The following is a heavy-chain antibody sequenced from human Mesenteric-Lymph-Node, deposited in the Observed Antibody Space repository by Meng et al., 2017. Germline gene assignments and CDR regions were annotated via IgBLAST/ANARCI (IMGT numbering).Heavy chain of an antibody. J-gene: IGHJ1*01. CDR2: ISSSGSTI. CDR1: GFTFSSYE. D-gene: IGHD1-26*01. Sequence: GESLKISCAASGFTFSSYEMNWVRQAPGKGLEWVPYISSSGSTIYYADSVKGRFTISRDNAKNSLYLQMNSLRAEDTAVYYCARVIGGSYYYVGYFQHWGQGTLVTVSS. CDR3: ARVIGGSYYYVGYFQH. V-gene: IGHV3-48*03.